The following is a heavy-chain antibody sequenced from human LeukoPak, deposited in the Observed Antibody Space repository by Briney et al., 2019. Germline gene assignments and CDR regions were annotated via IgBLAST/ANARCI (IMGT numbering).Heavy chain of an antibody. CDR3: ARGGYDSSGYYSSIFDY. D-gene: IGHD3-22*01. J-gene: IGHJ4*02. V-gene: IGHV3-21*01. CDR1: GFTFSSYS. CDR2: ISSSSSYI. Sequence: PGGSLRLSCAASGFTFSSYSMNWVRQAPGKGLEWVSSISSSSSYIYYADSVKGRFTISRDNAKNSLYPQMNSLRAEDTAVYYCARGGYDSSGYYSSIFDYWGQGTLVTVSS.